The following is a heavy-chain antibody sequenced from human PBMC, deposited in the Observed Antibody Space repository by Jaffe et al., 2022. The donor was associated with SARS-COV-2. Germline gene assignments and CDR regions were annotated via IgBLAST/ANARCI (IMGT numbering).Heavy chain of an antibody. CDR2: MNTNNGKP. Sequence: QMQLVQSGSELKKPGASVKLSCKASGYIFTIYALNWVRQAPGQRLEWMGWMNTNNGKPTYALAFTGRFVFSLDTSVNTAYLEISGLEAEDTAIYYCARGYTDYDPLDLWGQGTLVTVSS. CDR3: ARGYTDYDPLDL. V-gene: IGHV7-4-1*02. J-gene: IGHJ5*02. D-gene: IGHD5-12*01. CDR1: GYIFTIYA.